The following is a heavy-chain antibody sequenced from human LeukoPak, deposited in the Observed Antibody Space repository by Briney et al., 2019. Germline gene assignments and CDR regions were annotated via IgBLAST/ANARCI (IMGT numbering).Heavy chain of an antibody. CDR2: ISSSGSTI. CDR1: GFTFSDYY. Sequence: PGGSLKLSCSASGFTFSDYYMSWIRQAPGKGLEWVSYISSSGSTIYYADSVKGRFTISRDNAKNSLYLQMNSPRAEDTAVYYCARDLRYYYDSSGYCDYWGQGTLVTVSS. V-gene: IGHV3-11*01. CDR3: ARDLRYYYDSSGYCDY. D-gene: IGHD3-22*01. J-gene: IGHJ4*02.